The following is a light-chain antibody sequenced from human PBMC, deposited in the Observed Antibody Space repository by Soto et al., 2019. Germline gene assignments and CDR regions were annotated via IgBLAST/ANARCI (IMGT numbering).Light chain of an antibody. CDR3: SSYAGSNWYV. CDR1: NSDVGGYNY. V-gene: IGLV2-8*01. J-gene: IGLJ1*01. CDR2: EVS. Sequence: QSALTKPPSASGSPGQSVTISCTGTNSDVGGYNYVSWYQQYPGKAPKLIIYEVSERLSGVPDRFSGSKSGNTASLTVSGLQTADEADYYCSSYAGSNWYVFGTGTKLTVL.